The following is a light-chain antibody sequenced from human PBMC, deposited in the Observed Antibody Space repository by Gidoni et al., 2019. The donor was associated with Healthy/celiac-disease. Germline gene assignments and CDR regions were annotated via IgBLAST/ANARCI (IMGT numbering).Light chain of an antibody. J-gene: IGKJ2*01. CDR2: LGS. V-gene: IGKV2-28*01. CDR1: QSLLHSNGYNY. Sequence: DIVMTQSPLSLPVTPGEPASISCRSSQSLLHSNGYNYLDLYLQKPWQSPQLLIYLGSNRASGVPDRFSGSGSGTDFTLKISRVEAEDVGVYYCMQALQTPVTFGQGTKLEIK. CDR3: MQALQTPVT.